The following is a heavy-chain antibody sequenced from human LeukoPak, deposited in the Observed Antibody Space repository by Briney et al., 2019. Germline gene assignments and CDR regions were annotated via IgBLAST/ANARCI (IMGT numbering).Heavy chain of an antibody. Sequence: ASVKVSCKASGYTFTGYYMHWVRQAPGQGLEWMGWINPNSGGTNYAQKFQGRVTMTTDTSTSTAYMELRSLRSDDTAVYYCARDITMVRGVITEDYWGQGTLVTVSS. CDR2: INPNSGGT. V-gene: IGHV1-2*02. CDR3: ARDITMVRGVITEDY. J-gene: IGHJ4*02. D-gene: IGHD3-10*01. CDR1: GYTFTGYY.